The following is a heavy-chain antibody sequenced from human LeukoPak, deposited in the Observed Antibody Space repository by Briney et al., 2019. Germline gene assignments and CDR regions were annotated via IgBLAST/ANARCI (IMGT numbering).Heavy chain of an antibody. CDR1: GFTFSSYS. CDR3: AKDTIPYYDFWSGRYFDY. V-gene: IGHV3-21*04. CDR2: ISSSSSYI. D-gene: IGHD3-3*01. Sequence: GGSLRLSCAASGFTFSSYSMNWVRQAPGKGLEWVSSISSSSSYIYYADSVKGRFTISRDNAKNSLYLQMNSLRAEDTAVYYCAKDTIPYYDFWSGRYFDYWGQGTLVTVSS. J-gene: IGHJ4*02.